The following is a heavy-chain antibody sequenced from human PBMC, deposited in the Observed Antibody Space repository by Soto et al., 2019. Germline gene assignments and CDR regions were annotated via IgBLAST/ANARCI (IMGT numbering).Heavy chain of an antibody. Sequence: GGSLRLSCAASGFTFSSYGMHWVRQAPGKGLEWVAVISYDGSNKYYADSVKGRFTISRDNSKNMLYLQMNSLRAEDTAVYYCAKDIVVVPAALGLTGYYYYGMDVWGQGTTVTVSS. CDR1: GFTFSSYG. CDR3: AKDIVVVPAALGLTGYYYYGMDV. D-gene: IGHD2-2*01. J-gene: IGHJ6*02. CDR2: ISYDGSNK. V-gene: IGHV3-30*18.